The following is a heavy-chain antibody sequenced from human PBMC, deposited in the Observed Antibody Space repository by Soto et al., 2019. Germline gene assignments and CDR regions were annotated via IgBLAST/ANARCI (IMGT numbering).Heavy chain of an antibody. CDR3: ARRLRYFDWLLYRYFDL. CDR1: GGSFSGYY. J-gene: IGHJ2*01. D-gene: IGHD3-9*01. Sequence: PSETLSLTCAVYGGSFSGYYWSWIRQPPGKGLEWIGEINHSGSTNYNPSLKSRVTISVDTSKNQFSLKLSSVTAADTAVYYCARRLRYFDWLLYRYFDLWGRGTLVTVSS. CDR2: INHSGST. V-gene: IGHV4-34*01.